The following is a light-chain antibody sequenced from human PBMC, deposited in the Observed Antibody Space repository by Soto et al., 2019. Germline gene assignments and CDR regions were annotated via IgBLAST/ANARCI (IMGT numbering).Light chain of an antibody. CDR2: QVS. CDR3: LQLPHFPRT. CDR1: QSLVYGDGNTY. V-gene: IGKV2-24*01. J-gene: IGKJ1*01. Sequence: DTVLTQTPLSSPVTLGQPASISCKSSQSLVYGDGNTYLSWLQQRPGQPPRLLIYQVSKRFSGVSDRFSGSGAGTDFTLKISRVEPEDVGVYYCLQLPHFPRTFGQGTKVEIK.